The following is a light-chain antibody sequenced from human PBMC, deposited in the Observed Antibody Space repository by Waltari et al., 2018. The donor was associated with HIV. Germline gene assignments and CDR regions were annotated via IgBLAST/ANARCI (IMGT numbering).Light chain of an antibody. CDR3: SSYTSSHIVI. Sequence: QSALTQPASVSGSPGQSITISCTATSGDIGGSYRFVSWYQQHPAKVPKLIIFEVSNRPSGVSNRFSGSKSANTASLTISGLQPEDEADYYCSSYTSSHIVIFGGGTKVTVL. CDR2: EVS. CDR1: SGDIGGSYRF. J-gene: IGLJ2*01. V-gene: IGLV2-14*01.